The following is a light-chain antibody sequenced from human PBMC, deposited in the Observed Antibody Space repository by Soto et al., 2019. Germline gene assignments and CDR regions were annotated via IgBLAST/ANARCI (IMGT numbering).Light chain of an antibody. J-gene: IGKJ4*01. V-gene: IGKV1-33*01. Sequence: DIQMTQSPSSLSASVGDRITITCQASQDIKQYVNWYQQKPGKAPILLIFDGSRLEAGATSRFRGSGFGTDFSFTISSLQPEDFATYYCQQYENLPVTFGGGTKVDIK. CDR2: DGS. CDR3: QQYENLPVT. CDR1: QDIKQY.